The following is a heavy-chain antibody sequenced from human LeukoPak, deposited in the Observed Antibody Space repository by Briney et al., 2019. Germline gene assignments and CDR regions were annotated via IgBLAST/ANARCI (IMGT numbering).Heavy chain of an antibody. J-gene: IGHJ6*02. CDR2: IKQDGSEK. V-gene: IGHV3-7*03. D-gene: IGHD3-9*01. CDR3: ARGPLTRYDYYYGMDV. CDR1: RFTFSSYW. Sequence: TGGSLRLSCAASRFTFSSYWMSWVRQAPGKGLEWVANIKQDGSEKYYVDSVKGRFTISRDNAKNSLYLQLNSLRAEDTAVYYCARGPLTRYDYYYGMDVWGLGTTVAVSS.